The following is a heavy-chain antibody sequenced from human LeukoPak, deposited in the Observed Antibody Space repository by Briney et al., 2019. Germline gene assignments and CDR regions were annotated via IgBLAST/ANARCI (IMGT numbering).Heavy chain of an antibody. CDR1: GFAVSSNY. V-gene: IGHV3-48*03. CDR2: ISSDGSAI. J-gene: IGHJ4*02. Sequence: GGSLRLSCAASGFAVSSNYMNWVRQAPGKGLEWVSYISSDGSAITYTDSVKGRFTISRDNAKNSLYLQMNSLRVEDTAVYYCARSGLRAGGDYWGQGTLVTVSS. D-gene: IGHD3-16*01. CDR3: ARSGLRAGGDY.